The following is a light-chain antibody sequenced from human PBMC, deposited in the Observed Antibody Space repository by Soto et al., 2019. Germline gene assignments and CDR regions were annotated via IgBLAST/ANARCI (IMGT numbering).Light chain of an antibody. Sequence: IELSHSPCALSLSPGDRVSLSWRASQSGSSSYLAWYQQKPGQAPRLLIYGASGRATGIPDRFSGSGSGTDFTLTISRLEPEDFAVYFCQQYGSSPWTFGQGTKVDI. J-gene: IGKJ1*01. V-gene: IGKV3-20*01. CDR3: QQYGSSPWT. CDR1: QSGSSSY. CDR2: GAS.